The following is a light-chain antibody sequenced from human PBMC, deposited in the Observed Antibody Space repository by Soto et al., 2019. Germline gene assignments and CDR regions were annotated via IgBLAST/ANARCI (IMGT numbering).Light chain of an antibody. CDR2: GAS. Sequence: EIVMTQAPATLSVSPGERVAITCRASQSVSSNLAWDQQKPGQAPRLLICGASTRATGIPARFSGSGSGTEFTLTISSLQSEAFAVYYCQQYNKWPPITFGQGTRLEIK. CDR3: QQYNKWPPIT. J-gene: IGKJ5*01. V-gene: IGKV3-15*01. CDR1: QSVSSN.